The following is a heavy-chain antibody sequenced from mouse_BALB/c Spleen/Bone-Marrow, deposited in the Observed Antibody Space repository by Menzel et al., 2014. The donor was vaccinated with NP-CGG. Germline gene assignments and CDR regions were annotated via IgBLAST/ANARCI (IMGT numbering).Heavy chain of an antibody. V-gene: IGHV2-5*01. J-gene: IGHJ4*01. CDR3: AKIGTTTGAMDY. D-gene: IGHD2-14*01. Sequence: QVQLQQSGPGLVQPSQSLSITCTVSGFSLTSYGVHWVRQSPGKGLEWLGVIWRGGSTDYNAAFMSRLSITKDNYKSQVFLKMNSLQADDAAIYYCAKIGTTTGAMDYWGQGTSVTVSS. CDR2: IWRGGST. CDR1: GFSLTSYG.